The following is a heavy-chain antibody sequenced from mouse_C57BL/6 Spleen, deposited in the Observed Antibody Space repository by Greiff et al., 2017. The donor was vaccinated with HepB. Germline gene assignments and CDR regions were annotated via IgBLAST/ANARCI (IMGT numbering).Heavy chain of an antibody. V-gene: IGHV1-53*01. CDR3: AREGWDGGFDY. CDR2: INPSNGCT. Sequence: QVQLQQSGTELVKPGASVKLSCKASGYTFTSYWMHWVKQRPGQGLEWIGNINPSNGCTNYNEKFKSKATLTVDKSSSTAYMQLSSLTSEDSAVYYCAREGWDGGFDYWGQGTTLTVSS. D-gene: IGHD4-1*01. J-gene: IGHJ2*01. CDR1: GYTFTSYW.